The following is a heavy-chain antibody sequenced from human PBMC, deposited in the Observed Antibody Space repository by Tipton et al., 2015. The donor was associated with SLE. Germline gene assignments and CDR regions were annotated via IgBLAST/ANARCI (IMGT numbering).Heavy chain of an antibody. CDR1: GYSISSGYY. CDR3: ARPTGAGTYSAGWFDP. D-gene: IGHD3-10*01. CDR2: IYYSGST. V-gene: IGHV4-38-2*01. Sequence: TLSLTCDVSGYSISSGYYWGWIRQPPGKGLEWIGSIYYSGSTYYTPSLQSRVTISLDTSKNQFSLKLKSVTAADTAVYYCARPTGAGTYSAGWFDPWGQGTLVTVSS. J-gene: IGHJ5*02.